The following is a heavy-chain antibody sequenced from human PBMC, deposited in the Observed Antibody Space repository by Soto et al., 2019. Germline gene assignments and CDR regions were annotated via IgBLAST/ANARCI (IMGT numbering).Heavy chain of an antibody. CDR1: GYTFTSYG. Sequence: ASVKVSCKASGYTFTSYGICWVRQSPGQGLEWIGWISAYNGNTNYAQKLQGRVTMTTDTSTSTAYMELRSLRSDDTAVYYCARDQADIVVVVAPDDLDYCGQRTLVTVSS. D-gene: IGHD2-15*01. CDR2: ISAYNGNT. CDR3: ARDQADIVVVVAPDDLDY. J-gene: IGHJ4*02. V-gene: IGHV1-18*01.